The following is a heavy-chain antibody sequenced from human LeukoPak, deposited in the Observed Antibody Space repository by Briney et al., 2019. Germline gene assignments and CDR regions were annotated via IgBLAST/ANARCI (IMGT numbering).Heavy chain of an antibody. J-gene: IGHJ5*02. CDR3: ARGRSGWFSNWFNP. CDR1: GGSISSYY. CDR2: IYTSGST. D-gene: IGHD6-19*01. V-gene: IGHV4-4*07. Sequence: ASETLSLTCTVSGGSISSYYWSWIRQPAGKGLEWIGRIYTSGSTNYNPSLKSRVTMSVDTSKNQFSLKLSSVTAADTAVYYCARGRSGWFSNWFNPWGQGTLVTVSS.